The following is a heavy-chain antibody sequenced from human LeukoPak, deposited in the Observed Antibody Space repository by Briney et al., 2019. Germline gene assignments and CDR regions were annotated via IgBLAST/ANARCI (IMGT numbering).Heavy chain of an antibody. CDR2: ISCSGGST. CDR3: AKGGSGAGTTNSYFDY. CDR1: GFTFSSYA. Sequence: GGSLTLSCAASGFTFSSYAMSWVRQAPGKGLEWVSAISCSGGSTYYADSVKGRFTISRDNSKNTLYLQMNSLSAEDTAVYYCAKGGSGAGTTNSYFDYWGQGTLVTVSS. D-gene: IGHD1-7*01. J-gene: IGHJ4*02. V-gene: IGHV3-23*01.